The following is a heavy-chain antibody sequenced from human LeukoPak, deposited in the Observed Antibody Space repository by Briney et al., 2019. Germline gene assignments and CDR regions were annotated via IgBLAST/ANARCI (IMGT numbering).Heavy chain of an antibody. Sequence: SQTLSLTCTVSGGSISSGSYYWSWIRQPAGKGLEWIGRIYTSGSTNYSPSLKSRVTISVDTSKNQFSLKLSSVTAADTAVYYCARVPYCSGGSCYPTDDAFDIWGQGTMVTVSS. CDR2: IYTSGST. CDR1: GGSISSGSYY. J-gene: IGHJ3*02. D-gene: IGHD2-15*01. CDR3: ARVPYCSGGSCYPTDDAFDI. V-gene: IGHV4-61*02.